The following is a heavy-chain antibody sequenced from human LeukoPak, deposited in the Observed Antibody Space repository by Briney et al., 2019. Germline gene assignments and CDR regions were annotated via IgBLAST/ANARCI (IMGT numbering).Heavy chain of an antibody. V-gene: IGHV4-39*01. CDR1: GGSINSYY. CDR2: IYYSGST. J-gene: IGHJ4*02. D-gene: IGHD1-14*01. CDR3: ARQRIKPFDY. Sequence: PSETLSLTCTVSGGSINSYYWGWIRQPPGKGLEWIGSIYYSGSTYYNPSLKSRVTISVDTSKNQFSLKLSSVTATDTAVYYCARQRIKPFDYWGQGTLVTVSS.